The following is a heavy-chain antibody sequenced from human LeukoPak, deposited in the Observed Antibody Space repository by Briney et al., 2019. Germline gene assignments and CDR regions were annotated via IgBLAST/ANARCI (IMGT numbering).Heavy chain of an antibody. V-gene: IGHV3-30*04. J-gene: IGHJ6*02. CDR1: GFTLSDYA. Sequence: GGSLRLSCVASGFTLSDYAMDWVRQAPGKGLEWVGDISYDGGFTNSAASVRDRFTISRDSSKNTLYLQMNSLRAEDTAVYYCARSMVRGVTNYYYYGMDVWGQGTTVTVSS. CDR2: ISYDGGFT. CDR3: ARSMVRGVTNYYYYGMDV. D-gene: IGHD3-10*01.